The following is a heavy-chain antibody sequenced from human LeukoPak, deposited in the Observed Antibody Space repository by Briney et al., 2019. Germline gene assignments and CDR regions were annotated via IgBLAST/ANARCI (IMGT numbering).Heavy chain of an antibody. J-gene: IGHJ6*02. CDR3: ARSRSASLTIFGVVIIDYYYGMDV. V-gene: IGHV1-8*01. Sequence: ASVKVSCKASGYTFTSYDINWVRQATGQGLEWMGWMNPNSGNTGYAQKFQGRVTMTRNTSISTAYIELSSLRSEDTAVYYCARSRSASLTIFGVVIIDYYYGMDVWGQGTTVTVSS. CDR2: MNPNSGNT. D-gene: IGHD3-3*01. CDR1: GYTFTSYD.